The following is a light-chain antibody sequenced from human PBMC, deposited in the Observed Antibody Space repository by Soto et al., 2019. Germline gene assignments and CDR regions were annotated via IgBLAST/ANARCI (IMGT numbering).Light chain of an antibody. CDR2: GAA. CDR1: QSVFSS. Sequence: EIVMTQSPATLSVSPGERATLSYRASQSVFSSLAWYQQKPGQAPRLLIYGAATRATGIPARFSGSGSGTEFTLTISSLQSEDFAVYYCQQYHNWPAFGQGTKVDSK. J-gene: IGKJ1*01. CDR3: QQYHNWPA. V-gene: IGKV3-15*01.